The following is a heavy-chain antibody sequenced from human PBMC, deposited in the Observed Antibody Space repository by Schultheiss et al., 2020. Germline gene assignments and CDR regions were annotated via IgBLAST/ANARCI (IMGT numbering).Heavy chain of an antibody. Sequence: GESLKISCAASGFTFSSYAMHWVRQAPGKGLEWVSVIYSGGSTYYADSVKGRFTISRDNSKNTLYLQMNSLRAEDTAVYYCARDEILVWLYVGSFEYWGQGILVTVSS. J-gene: IGHJ4*02. CDR3: ARDEILVWLYVGSFEY. CDR2: IYSGGST. V-gene: IGHV3-NL1*01. CDR1: GFTFSSYA. D-gene: IGHD3-3*01.